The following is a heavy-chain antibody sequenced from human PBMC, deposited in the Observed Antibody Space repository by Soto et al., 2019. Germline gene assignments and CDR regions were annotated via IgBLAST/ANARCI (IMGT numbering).Heavy chain of an antibody. J-gene: IGHJ5*02. V-gene: IGHV4-61*01. Sequence: QVQLQESGPGLVRPSETLSLTCTVSGGSVNSGSYYWSWIRQPPGKGLEWIGYVYYSGTTKYNPSLKSRVTISVDTSNNQFSLRLTSVTAADTAIYCCVRDYWGSEQRFDRWGQGTKVAVSS. D-gene: IGHD3-16*01. CDR3: VRDYWGSEQRFDR. CDR1: GGSVNSGSYY. CDR2: VYYSGTT.